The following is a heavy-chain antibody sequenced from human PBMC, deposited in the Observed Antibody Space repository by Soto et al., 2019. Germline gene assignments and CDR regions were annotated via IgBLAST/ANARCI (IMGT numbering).Heavy chain of an antibody. J-gene: IGHJ6*02. CDR1: GYTFTSYY. D-gene: IGHD2-8*01. CDR3: ARLHCTNGVCYGDRYYYSYGMDV. V-gene: IGHV1-46*01. Sequence: GASVKVSCKASGYTFTSYYMHWVRQAPGQGLEWMGIINPSGGSTSYAQKFQGRVTMTRDTSTSTVYMELSSLRSEDTAVYYCARLHCTNGVCYGDRYYYSYGMDVWGQGTTVTVSS. CDR2: INPSGGST.